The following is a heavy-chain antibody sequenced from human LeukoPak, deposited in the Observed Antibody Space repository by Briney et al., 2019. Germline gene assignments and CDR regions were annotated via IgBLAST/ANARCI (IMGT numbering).Heavy chain of an antibody. J-gene: IGHJ5*02. CDR1: GGSISSYY. D-gene: IGHD6-19*01. CDR3: ARDRHSSGWPNWSDP. Sequence: SETLSLTCTVSGGSISSYYWSWIRQPPGKGLEWIGYIHYSGSTNYNPSLKSRVTISVDTSKNQFSLKLSSVTAADTAVYYCARDRHSSGWPNWSDPWGQGTLVTVSS. V-gene: IGHV4-59*01. CDR2: IHYSGST.